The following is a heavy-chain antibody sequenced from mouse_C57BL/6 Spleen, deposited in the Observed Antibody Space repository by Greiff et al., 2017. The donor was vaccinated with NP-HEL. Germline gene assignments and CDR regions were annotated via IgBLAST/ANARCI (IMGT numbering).Heavy chain of an antibody. D-gene: IGHD1-1*01. Sequence: VQLQQPGAELVKPGASVKLSCKASGYTFTSYWMHWVKQRPGRGLEWIGRIDPNSGGTKYNEKFKSKATLTVDKPSSTAYTQLSSLTSEDSAVYYCARSRYYGSSYYFDYWGQGTTLTVSS. V-gene: IGHV1-72*01. CDR3: ARSRYYGSSYYFDY. CDR2: IDPNSGGT. J-gene: IGHJ2*01. CDR1: GYTFTSYW.